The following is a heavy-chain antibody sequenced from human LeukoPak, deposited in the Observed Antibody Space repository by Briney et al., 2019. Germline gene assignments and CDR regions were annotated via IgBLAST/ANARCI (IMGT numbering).Heavy chain of an antibody. D-gene: IGHD2-15*01. CDR3: ARGLTCSGGSCYFTDGFDP. J-gene: IGHJ5*02. CDR1: GFTVSSNY. V-gene: IGHV3-53*01. Sequence: GGSLRLSCAASGFTVSSNYMSWVRQAPGKGLEWVSVICSGGSTYYADSVKGRFTISRDNSKNTLYLQMNSLRAEDTAVYYCARGLTCSGGSCYFTDGFDPWGQGTLVTVSS. CDR2: ICSGGST.